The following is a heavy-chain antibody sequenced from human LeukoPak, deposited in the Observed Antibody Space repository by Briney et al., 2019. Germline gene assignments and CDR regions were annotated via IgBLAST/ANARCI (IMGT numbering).Heavy chain of an antibody. Sequence: KPSETLSLTCAVYGGSFSGYYWSWIRQPPGKGLEWVGEINHSGSTNYNPSLKSRDAISVDTSQKQFSLKLTSVTPAHTAVYYCARDLAASSCLFRDFWGQGTLVTVSS. D-gene: IGHD6-19*01. CDR1: GGSFSGYY. V-gene: IGHV4-34*01. CDR2: INHSGST. J-gene: IGHJ4*02. CDR3: ARDLAASSCLFRDF.